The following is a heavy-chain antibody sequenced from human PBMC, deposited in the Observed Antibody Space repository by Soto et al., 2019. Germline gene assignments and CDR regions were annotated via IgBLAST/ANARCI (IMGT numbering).Heavy chain of an antibody. D-gene: IGHD7-27*01. CDR1: GFMFDSYA. CDR3: ARDPKTSGGQHWAFNYFDS. V-gene: IGHV3-48*03. J-gene: IGHJ4*02. Sequence: GGSLRLSCVASGFMFDSYAMNWVRQAPGKGLEWVSYISPGGDRIYYAESLKGRFTISRDNSKSTLYLQVDSLRPEDAAVYYRARDPKTSGGQHWAFNYFDSWGQGTLVTVSS. CDR2: ISPGGDRI.